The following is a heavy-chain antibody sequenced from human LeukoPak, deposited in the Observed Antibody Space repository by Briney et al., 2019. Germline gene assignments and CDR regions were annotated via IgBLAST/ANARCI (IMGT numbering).Heavy chain of an antibody. J-gene: IGHJ6*02. V-gene: IGHV1-8*01. Sequence: ASVKVSCTASGYTFTSYDINWVRQATGQGLAWMGWMNPNSGNTGYAQKFQGRVTMTRSTSISTAYMELSSLRSEDTAVYYCARGRRYTPHGDVWGQGTTVTVSS. CDR3: ARGRRYTPHGDV. CDR2: MNPNSGNT. CDR1: GYTFTSYD. D-gene: IGHD1-26*01.